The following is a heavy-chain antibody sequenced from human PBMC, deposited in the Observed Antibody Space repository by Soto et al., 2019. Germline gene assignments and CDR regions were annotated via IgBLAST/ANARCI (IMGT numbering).Heavy chain of an antibody. CDR3: ARGNYDFWSGSDRSWFDP. J-gene: IGHJ5*02. CDR1: GFTFSTYA. CDR2: ISGSGGST. D-gene: IGHD3-3*01. V-gene: IGHV3-23*01. Sequence: GGSLRLSCAASGFTFSTYAMSWVRQAPGKGLEWVSAISGSGGSTYYTDSVKGRFTISRDNSKNTLYLQMNSLRAEDTAVYYCARGNYDFWSGSDRSWFDPWGQGTLVTVSS.